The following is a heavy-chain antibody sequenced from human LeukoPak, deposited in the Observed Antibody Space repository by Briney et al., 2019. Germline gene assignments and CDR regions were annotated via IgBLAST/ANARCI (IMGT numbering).Heavy chain of an antibody. J-gene: IGHJ6*03. CDR3: ARALGYSSGWPYYYYYYMDV. CDR1: GFTFSSYS. D-gene: IGHD6-19*01. CDR2: ISSSSSYI. V-gene: IGHV3-21*01. Sequence: GGSLRLSCAASGFTFSSYSMDWVRQAPGKGLEWVSSISSSSSYIYYADSVKGRFTISRDNAKNSLYLQMNSLRAEDTAVYYCARALGYSSGWPYYYYYYMDVWGKGTTVTVSS.